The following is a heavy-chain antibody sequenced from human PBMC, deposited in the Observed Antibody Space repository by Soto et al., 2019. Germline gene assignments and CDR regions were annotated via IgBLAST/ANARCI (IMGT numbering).Heavy chain of an antibody. CDR2: IYSGGST. CDR3: ARAQGENERVDAFDI. Sequence: GGSLRLSCAASGFTVSSNYMSWVRQAPGKGLEWVSVIYSGGSTYYADSVKGRFTISRDNSKNTLYLQMNSLRAEDTAVYYCARAQGENERVDAFDIWGQGTMVTVSS. V-gene: IGHV3-66*02. J-gene: IGHJ3*02. CDR1: GFTVSSNY.